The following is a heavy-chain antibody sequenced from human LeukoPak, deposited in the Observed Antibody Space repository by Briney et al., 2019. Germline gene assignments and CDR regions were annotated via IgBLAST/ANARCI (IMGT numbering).Heavy chain of an antibody. CDR1: GGSISSHY. V-gene: IGHV4-59*11. Sequence: SETLSLTCTVSGGSISSHYWSWIRQPPGKGLEWIGYIYYSGSTNYNPSLKSRVTISVDTFKNQFSLKLSSVTAADTAVYYCAREDVAARLSGLHWLDPWGQGTLVTVSS. D-gene: IGHD6-6*01. J-gene: IGHJ5*02. CDR3: AREDVAARLSGLHWLDP. CDR2: IYYSGST.